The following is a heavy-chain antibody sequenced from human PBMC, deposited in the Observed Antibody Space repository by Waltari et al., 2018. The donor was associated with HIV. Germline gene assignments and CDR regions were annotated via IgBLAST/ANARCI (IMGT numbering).Heavy chain of an antibody. Sequence: QVQLQQWGAGLLKPSETLSLTCAVYGGSFSGYYWSWIRQPPGKGLEWIGEINHSGSTNYNPSLKSRVTIAVDTSKNQFSLKLSSVTAADTAVYYCASSIVVVPAAMRYYGMDVWGQGTTVTVSS. CDR2: INHSGST. J-gene: IGHJ6*02. D-gene: IGHD2-2*01. CDR1: GGSFSGYY. V-gene: IGHV4-34*01. CDR3: ASSIVVVPAAMRYYGMDV.